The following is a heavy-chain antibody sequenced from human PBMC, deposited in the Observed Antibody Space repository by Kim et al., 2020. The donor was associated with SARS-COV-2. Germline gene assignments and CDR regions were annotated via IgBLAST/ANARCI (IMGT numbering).Heavy chain of an antibody. D-gene: IGHD3-10*01. J-gene: IGHJ4*02. CDR1: GFTLSNNA. CDR2: IRGGGDT. CDR3: GGHGAFSY. Sequence: GGSLRLSCAASGFTLSNNAMTWVRQAPGKGLEWVSDIRGGGDTYYADSVKGRVTFSRDDSQNVLFLQMDSLRADDTALYYCGGHGAFSYWGPGTLVTVS. V-gene: IGHV3-23*01.